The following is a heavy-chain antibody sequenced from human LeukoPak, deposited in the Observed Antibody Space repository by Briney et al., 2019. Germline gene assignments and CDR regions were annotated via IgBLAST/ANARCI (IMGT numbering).Heavy chain of an antibody. CDR2: TSDSGGST. CDR3: AKDLSRAVAADWFDP. Sequence: GGSLRLSCAASGFTFSNYDMSWVRQAPGKGLEWVSSTSDSGGSTYYADSVKGRFTISRDNSKNTLYLQMTNLRAADTGVYYCAKDLSRAVAADWFDPWDQGSLVTVSS. J-gene: IGHJ5*02. CDR1: GFTFSNYD. D-gene: IGHD6-19*01. V-gene: IGHV3-23*01.